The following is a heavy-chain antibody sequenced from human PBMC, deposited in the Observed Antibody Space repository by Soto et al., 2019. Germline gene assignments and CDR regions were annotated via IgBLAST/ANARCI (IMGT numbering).Heavy chain of an antibody. CDR3: ARSGSSWNLREFDY. D-gene: IGHD6-13*01. V-gene: IGHV1-18*01. CDR1: DYTFTSYG. J-gene: IGHJ4*02. CDR2: ISVYNGNT. Sequence: QVQLVQSGAEVKKPGASVKVSCKASDYTFTSYGMIWVRQAPGQGLEWIGWISVYNGNTNYAQKFRGRVTMTTDISTTTAYMEMRSLRSDDTAVYYCARSGSSWNLREFDYWGQGTLVTVSS.